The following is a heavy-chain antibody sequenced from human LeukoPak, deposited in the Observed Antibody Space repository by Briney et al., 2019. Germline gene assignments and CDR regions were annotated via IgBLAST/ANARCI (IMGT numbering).Heavy chain of an antibody. CDR2: IYYSGST. CDR1: GGSISSSNYY. J-gene: IGHJ4*02. D-gene: IGHD3-10*01. Sequence: KPSETLSLTCTVSGGSISSSNYYWGWIRQPPGKGLEWIGNIYYSGSTYYNPSLKSRVTISVDTSKNQFSLKLSSATAADTAVYYCARQSLWFGEDVDYWGQGSLVTVSS. CDR3: ARQSLWFGEDVDY. V-gene: IGHV4-39*01.